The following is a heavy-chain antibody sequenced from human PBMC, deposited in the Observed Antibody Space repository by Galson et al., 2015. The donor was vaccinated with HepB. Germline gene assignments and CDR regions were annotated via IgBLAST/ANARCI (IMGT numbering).Heavy chain of an antibody. V-gene: IGHV4-30-2*01. CDR3: ARGAAIYYFGMDV. J-gene: IGHJ6*02. CDR1: GASISSGGYS. D-gene: IGHD3-3*01. Sequence: TLSLTCAVSGASISSGGYSWSWIRQPPGKGLEWIGYIHHTGSTYYNPSLKSRVTISVDRSKNQFSLKLSSVTAADTAVYYCARGAAIYYFGMDVWGQGTTVTVSS. CDR2: IHHTGST.